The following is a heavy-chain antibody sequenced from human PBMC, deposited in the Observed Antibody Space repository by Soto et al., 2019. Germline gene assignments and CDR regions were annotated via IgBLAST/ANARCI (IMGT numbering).Heavy chain of an antibody. V-gene: IGHV3-23*01. J-gene: IGHJ3*01. CDR3: AKGTLVKPPGTRAFDV. CDR1: VFTFSNYA. Sequence: GSLRLSCAASVFTFSNYAMSWVREAPGMGLEWVSTLGVRSTYYADSVKGRFTISRDNSNNALYLQMNSLRVGDTAVYYCAKGTLVKPPGTRAFDVWGQGTMVTVSS. D-gene: IGHD6-13*01. CDR2: LGVRST.